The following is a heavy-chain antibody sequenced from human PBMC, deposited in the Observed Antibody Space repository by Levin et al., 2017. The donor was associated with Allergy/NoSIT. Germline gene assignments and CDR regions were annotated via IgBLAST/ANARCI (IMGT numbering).Heavy chain of an antibody. CDR1: GGSISSGDYY. CDR3: ARSVPALSGLYIVVVVAAQRVAFDI. V-gene: IGHV4-30-4*01. D-gene: IGHD2-15*01. CDR2: IYYSGST. J-gene: IGHJ3*02. Sequence: SETLSLTCTVSGGSISSGDYYWSWIRQPPGKGLEWIGYIYYSGSTYYNPSLKRRVTISVDTSKNQFSLKLSSVTAADTAVYYCARSVPALSGLYIVVVVAAQRVAFDIWGQGTMVTVSS.